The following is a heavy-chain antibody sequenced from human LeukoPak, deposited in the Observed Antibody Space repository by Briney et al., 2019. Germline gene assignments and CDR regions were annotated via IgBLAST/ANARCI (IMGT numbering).Heavy chain of an antibody. CDR3: ATPRGYSGLYDY. Sequence: GGSLRLSCAASGFTFSSYTMNWVRQAPGKGLEWMGGFDPEDGETIYAQKFQGRVTMTEDTSTDTAYMELSSLRSEDTAVYYCATPRGYSGLYDYWGQGTLVTVSS. J-gene: IGHJ4*02. V-gene: IGHV1-24*01. CDR1: GFTFSSYT. D-gene: IGHD5-12*01. CDR2: FDPEDGET.